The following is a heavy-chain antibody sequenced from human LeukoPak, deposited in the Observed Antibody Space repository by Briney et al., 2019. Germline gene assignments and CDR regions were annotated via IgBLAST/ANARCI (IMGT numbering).Heavy chain of an antibody. Sequence: SGPTPVNPTQTLTLTGTFPGISLSTSGMCVRWIRQPPGNALEWLARNDWDDDKYYSTSLKPRTTISKDTSKYQVVLTMTNMDPVDTATYYCARIRLPSGVTTGAFDPWGQGTLVTVSS. CDR2: NDWDDDK. J-gene: IGHJ5*02. V-gene: IGHV2-70*11. CDR1: GISLSTSGMC. D-gene: IGHD4-11*01. CDR3: ARIRLPSGVTTGAFDP.